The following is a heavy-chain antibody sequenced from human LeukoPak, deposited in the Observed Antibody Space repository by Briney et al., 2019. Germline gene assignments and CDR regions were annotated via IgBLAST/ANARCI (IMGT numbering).Heavy chain of an antibody. D-gene: IGHD6-6*01. CDR1: GFTFSSYA. J-gene: IGHJ5*02. CDR3: VKGSGSSSDWFDP. V-gene: IGHV3-64D*06. Sequence: GGSLRLSCSASGFTFSSYAMHWVRQAPGKGLECVSAISSNGGSTYYADSVKGRFTISRDNSKNTLYLQMSSLRAEDTAVYYCVKGSGSSSDWFDPWGQGTLVTVSS. CDR2: ISSNGGST.